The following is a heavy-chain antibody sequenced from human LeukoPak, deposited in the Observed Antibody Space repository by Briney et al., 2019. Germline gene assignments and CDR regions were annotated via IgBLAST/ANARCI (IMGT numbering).Heavy chain of an antibody. CDR3: ARRRIVATLDY. CDR2: IYYSRTT. D-gene: IGHD5-12*01. CDR1: GGSINSNDYY. Sequence: SETLSLTCTVSGGSINSNDYYWAWIRQPPGKGLELIGSIYYSRTTFYNPFLKSRVTISEDSSKNPFSLNLNSVTAADTAVYYCARRRIVATLDYWGQGTLVTVSS. V-gene: IGHV4-39*01. J-gene: IGHJ4*02.